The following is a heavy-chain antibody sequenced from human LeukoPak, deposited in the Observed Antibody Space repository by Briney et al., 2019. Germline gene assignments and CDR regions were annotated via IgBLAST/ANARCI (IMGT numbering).Heavy chain of an antibody. D-gene: IGHD4/OR15-4a*01. CDR2: IIPIFGTA. J-gene: IGHJ4*02. Sequence: SVKVSCKASGYTFTSYGISWVRQAPGQGLEWMGGIIPIFGTANYAQKFQGRVTITADESTSTAYMELSSLRSEDTAVYYCARGGPYGGYFDYWGQGTLVTVSS. V-gene: IGHV1-69*13. CDR1: GYTFTSYG. CDR3: ARGGPYGGYFDY.